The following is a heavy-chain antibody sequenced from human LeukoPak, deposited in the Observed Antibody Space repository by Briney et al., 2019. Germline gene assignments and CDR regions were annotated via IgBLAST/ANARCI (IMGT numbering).Heavy chain of an antibody. J-gene: IGHJ1*01. CDR1: GGSFSGYY. CDR2: INHSGST. Sequence: SETLSLTCAVYGGSFSGYYWSWIRQPPGKGLEWIGEINHSGSTNYNPSLKSRVTISVDTSKNQFSLKLSSVTAADTAVYYCASSIAAGYFQHWGQGTLVTVSS. CDR3: ASSIAAGYFQH. V-gene: IGHV4-34*01. D-gene: IGHD3-3*02.